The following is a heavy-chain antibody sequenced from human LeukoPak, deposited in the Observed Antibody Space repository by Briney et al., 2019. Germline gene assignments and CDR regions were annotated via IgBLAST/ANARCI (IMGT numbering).Heavy chain of an antibody. D-gene: IGHD4-17*01. J-gene: IGHJ4*02. CDR1: GFTLSNYS. CDR2: ISSSSSYI. Sequence: PGGSLRLSCAASGFTLSNYSMNWVRQAPGKGLEWVAFISSSSSYISYADSLKGRFTISRDNAKNSLYLQMYSLRADDTAVYYCARDLAYGDDGLWGQGTLVTVSS. V-gene: IGHV3-21*01. CDR3: ARDLAYGDDGL.